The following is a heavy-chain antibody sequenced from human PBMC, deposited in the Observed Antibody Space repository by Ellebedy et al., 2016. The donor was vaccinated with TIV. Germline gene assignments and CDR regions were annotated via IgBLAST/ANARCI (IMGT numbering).Heavy chain of an antibody. CDR1: GVTFRSNA. Sequence: ASVKVSCKASGVTFRSNAISWVRQAPGQGLEWMGGSIPIFGTTNYAQKFQGRVTITADAFTDTAYMEVSSLRSEDTAMYYCARGSGYYYYHAMDVWGQGTTVTVSS. D-gene: IGHD3-10*01. V-gene: IGHV1-69*13. CDR3: ARGSGYYYYHAMDV. CDR2: SIPIFGTT. J-gene: IGHJ6*02.